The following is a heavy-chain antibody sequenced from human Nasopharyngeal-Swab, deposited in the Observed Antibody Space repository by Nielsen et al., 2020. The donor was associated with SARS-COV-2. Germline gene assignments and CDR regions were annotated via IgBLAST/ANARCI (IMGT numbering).Heavy chain of an antibody. CDR2: FDPEDGEK. CDR1: GYTLPDVA. V-gene: IGHV1-24*01. D-gene: IGHD3-10*01. Sequence: ASVKVSCKVSGYTLPDVAIHWVRQAPGKGPEWMGGFDPEDGEKIYAQKFQGRVTITVHSSTDTAYMELRSLRSEDTAIYYCAAQLWSFWFDYWGQGTLVTVSS. CDR3: AAQLWSFWFDY. J-gene: IGHJ4*02.